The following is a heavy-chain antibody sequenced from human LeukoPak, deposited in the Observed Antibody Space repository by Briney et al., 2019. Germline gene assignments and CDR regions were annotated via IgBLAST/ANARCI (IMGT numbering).Heavy chain of an antibody. CDR3: AREGRAYRYSSSWYPTPSWFDP. J-gene: IGHJ5*02. CDR2: INSRSNDI. V-gene: IGHV3-21*06. CDR1: GFSSSDYS. Sequence: GGSLRLSCVASGFSSSDYSMNWVRQAPGKGLEWVSSINSRSNDIYYADSVKGRFTISRDNAKNSLYLQMNSLRAEDTAVYYCAREGRAYRYSSSWYPTPSWFDPWGQGTLVTVSS. D-gene: IGHD6-13*01.